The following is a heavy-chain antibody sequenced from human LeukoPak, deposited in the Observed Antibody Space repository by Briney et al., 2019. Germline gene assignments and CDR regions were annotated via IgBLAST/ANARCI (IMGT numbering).Heavy chain of an antibody. CDR2: SNPISGAT. Sequence: ASVTVSCKTSGYTFTRYYMRWVRQAPGHGLEWIGISNPISGATDYAQKFQGRVTMTRDTSTSTVYLDLSSLRSEDTAMYYCARLPYRDGVAQDYWGQGTPVTVSP. CDR3: ARLPYRDGVAQDY. CDR1: GYTFTRYY. J-gene: IGHJ4*02. D-gene: IGHD3-16*02. V-gene: IGHV1-46*01.